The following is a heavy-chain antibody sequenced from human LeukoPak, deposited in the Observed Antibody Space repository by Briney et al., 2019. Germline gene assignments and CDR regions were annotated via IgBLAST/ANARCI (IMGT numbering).Heavy chain of an antibody. CDR2: IWYDGSKQ. V-gene: IGHV3-33*01. CDR1: GFTFSSHG. Sequence: PGGSLRLSCAASGFTFSSHGMHWVRQAPGKGLEGGAVIWYDGSKQYYSDSVKGRFTISRDSSKNTLYLQMDSLRVEDTAVYYCARDTDSSFDYWGQGTLVTVSS. J-gene: IGHJ4*02. D-gene: IGHD6-6*01. CDR3: ARDTDSSFDY.